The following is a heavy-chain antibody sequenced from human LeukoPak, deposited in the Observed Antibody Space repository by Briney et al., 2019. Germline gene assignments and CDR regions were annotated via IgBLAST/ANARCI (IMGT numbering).Heavy chain of an antibody. J-gene: IGHJ4*02. CDR1: GFTFSSYE. Sequence: PGGSLRLSCAASGFTFSSYEMNWVRQAPGKGLEWVSYISSSGSTIYYADSVKGRFTISRDNAKNSLYLQMNSLRAEDTAVYYCARTRIYGDYLFDYWGQGTLVTVSS. D-gene: IGHD4-17*01. CDR3: ARTRIYGDYLFDY. CDR2: ISSSGSTI. V-gene: IGHV3-48*03.